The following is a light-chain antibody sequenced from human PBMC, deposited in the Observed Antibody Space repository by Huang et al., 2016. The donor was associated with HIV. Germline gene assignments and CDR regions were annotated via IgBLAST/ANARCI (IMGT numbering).Light chain of an antibody. CDR3: QQSYSTPRT. CDR1: QSISIY. CDR2: AAS. Sequence: DIQMTQYPSSLSASVGDRVTITCRASQSISIYLNWYQQKPGKAPTPLIYAASSSQSGVPARFSGSGAETDFALAISSLQPEDFATYYCQQSYSTPRTFGQGTKVEIK. J-gene: IGKJ2*01. V-gene: IGKV1-39*01.